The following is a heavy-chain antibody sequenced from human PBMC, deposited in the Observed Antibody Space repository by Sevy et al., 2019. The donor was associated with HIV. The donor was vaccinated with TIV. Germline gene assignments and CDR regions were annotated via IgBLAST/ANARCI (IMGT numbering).Heavy chain of an antibody. J-gene: IGHJ4*02. D-gene: IGHD1-26*01. CDR2: INPTSSST. CDR1: GYNFNNYY. CDR3: ARGDGTGRCFDS. V-gene: IGHV1-46*02. Sequence: ASVKASCKASGYNFNNYYIHWVRQAPGQGLQWMGVINPTSSSTYYPPKFQGRVTMTRDTSTSTVSLDLSSLRSEDTAVYYCARGDGTGRCFDSWGQGTLVTVSS.